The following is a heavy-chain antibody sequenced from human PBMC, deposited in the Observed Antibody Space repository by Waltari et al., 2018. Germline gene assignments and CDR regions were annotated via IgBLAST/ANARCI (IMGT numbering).Heavy chain of an antibody. CDR3: ARQLRFVDWIPRYFDS. J-gene: IGHJ4*02. CDR2: IYYSGTT. Sequence: QMELQESGPRLVKPSETLSLTCNVSGASLRGSRTSWAWLRQPPGKNLQWIGSIYYSGTTYYNPSLKGRFAISVDTSRNQFSLNVNSVTAADTGIYYCARQLRFVDWIPRYFDSWGRGTLATVSS. CDR1: GASLRGSRTS. D-gene: IGHD3-3*01. V-gene: IGHV4-39*01.